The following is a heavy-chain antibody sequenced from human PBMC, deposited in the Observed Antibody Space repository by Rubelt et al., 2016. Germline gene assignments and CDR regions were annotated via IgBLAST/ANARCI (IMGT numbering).Heavy chain of an antibody. J-gene: IGHJ4*02. CDR1: GFTFSSYA. Sequence: SGFTFSSYAMHWVRQAPGKGLEYVSAISSNGGSTYYADSVKGRFTISRDNSKNTLYLQMNSLRAEDTAVYYCARDTLRFWSGYSFVDYWGQGTLVTVSS. V-gene: IGHV3-64*04. CDR3: ARDTLRFWSGYSFVDY. CDR2: ISSNGGST. D-gene: IGHD3-3*01.